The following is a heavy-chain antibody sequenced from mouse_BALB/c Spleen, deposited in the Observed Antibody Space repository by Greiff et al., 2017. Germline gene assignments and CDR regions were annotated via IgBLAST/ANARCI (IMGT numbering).Heavy chain of an antibody. CDR1: GFTFSSYA. J-gene: IGHJ3*01. CDR2: ISSGGSYT. V-gene: IGHV5-9-3*01. D-gene: IGHD1-3*01. Sequence: EVQGVESGGGLVKPGGSLKLSCAASGFTFSSYAMSWVRQTPEKRLEWVATISSGGSYTYYPDSVKGRFTISRDNAKNTLYLQMSSLRSEDTAMYYCARHGGGKGFAYWGQGTLVTVSA. CDR3: ARHGGGKGFAY.